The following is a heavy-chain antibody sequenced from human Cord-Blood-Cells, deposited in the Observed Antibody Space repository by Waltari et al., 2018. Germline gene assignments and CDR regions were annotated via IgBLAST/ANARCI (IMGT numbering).Heavy chain of an antibody. V-gene: IGHV1-69*01. CDR2: IIPIFGKA. D-gene: IGHD6-19*01. J-gene: IGHJ4*02. CDR1: VVTFISYA. CDR3: ARDPVSSGWFDYFDY. Sequence: QVQLVQSGAEVKKPASSVKVSCTASVVTFISYATSCVRQAPGQGLEWMGGIIPIFGKANYAQKFQGRVTITADESTSTAYMELSSLRSEDTAVYYCARDPVSSGWFDYFDYWGQGTLVTVSS.